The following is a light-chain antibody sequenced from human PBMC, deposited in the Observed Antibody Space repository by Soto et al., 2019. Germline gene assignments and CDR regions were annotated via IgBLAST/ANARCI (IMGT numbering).Light chain of an antibody. CDR3: QQFAVLLCT. J-gene: IGKJ2*02. V-gene: IGKV1-33*01. CDR2: DAS. Sequence: IQMTQSPSSLSASVGDRVTITCQASQDITNYLIWYQQKPGKAPKLLIYDASSLGTGVSSRFSGTESGTHFTRNITSLQPEDIATDYCQQFAVLLCTFGQATKLEIK. CDR1: QDITNY.